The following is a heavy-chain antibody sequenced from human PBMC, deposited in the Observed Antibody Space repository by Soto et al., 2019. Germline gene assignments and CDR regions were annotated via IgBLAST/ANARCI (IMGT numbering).Heavy chain of an antibody. Sequence: EVQLVESGGGLVQPGGSLRLSCAASGFTFSSYWMHWVRQAPGKGLVWVSRINSDGSSTSYADSVKGRFTISRDNAKNTLYLQMNSLRAEDTAVYYCASISGSCNNFDYWGQGTLVTVSS. D-gene: IGHD6-13*01. J-gene: IGHJ4*02. CDR1: GFTFSSYW. V-gene: IGHV3-74*01. CDR2: INSDGSST. CDR3: ASISGSCNNFDY.